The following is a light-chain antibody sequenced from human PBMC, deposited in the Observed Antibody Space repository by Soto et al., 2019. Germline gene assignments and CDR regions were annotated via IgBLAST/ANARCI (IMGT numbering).Light chain of an antibody. CDR2: DVS. CDR3: QQYGISPT. J-gene: IGKJ1*01. Sequence: EIVLTQSPGTLSLSPGERATLSCRSSHSVSSNYLAWYQQKPGQAPRLLIYDVSSRATGLPDRFSGSGSGTDFTLTISILEPVDFAVYYCQQYGISPTFGQGTKV. CDR1: HSVSSNY. V-gene: IGKV3-20*01.